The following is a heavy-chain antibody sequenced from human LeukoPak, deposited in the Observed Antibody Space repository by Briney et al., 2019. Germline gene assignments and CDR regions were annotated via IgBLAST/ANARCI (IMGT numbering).Heavy chain of an antibody. CDR1: GGSISSSSFY. D-gene: IGHD6-13*01. CDR2: IYYSGST. V-gene: IGHV4-39*01. CDR3: ARHNSSSWSFPYYFDY. Sequence: SETLSLTCTVSGGSISSSSFYWGWIRQPPGKGLEWIGSIYYSGSTYYNPSLKSRVTISVDTFKNQFSLKLSSVTAADTAVYYCARHNSSSWSFPYYFDYWGQGTLVTVSS. J-gene: IGHJ4*02.